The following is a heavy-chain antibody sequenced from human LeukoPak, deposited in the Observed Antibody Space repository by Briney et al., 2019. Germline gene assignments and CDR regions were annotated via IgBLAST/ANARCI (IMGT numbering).Heavy chain of an antibody. CDR1: GYTLTELS. V-gene: IGHV1-24*01. CDR2: FDPEDGET. CDR3: ATRGIGPDIILSNYYYMDV. Sequence: VASVKVSCKVSGYTLTELSMHWVRQTPGKGLEWMGSFDPEDGETIYAQKFQGRVTMTEDTSTDTAYMELSSLRSEDTAVYYCATRGIGPDIILSNYYYMDVWGKGTTVTISS. J-gene: IGHJ6*03. D-gene: IGHD3-10*01.